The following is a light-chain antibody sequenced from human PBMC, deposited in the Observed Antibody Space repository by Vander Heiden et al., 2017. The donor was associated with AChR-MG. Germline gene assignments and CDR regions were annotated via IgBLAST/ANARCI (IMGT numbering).Light chain of an antibody. CDR3: QQSYSTPPT. CDR2: AAS. J-gene: IGKJ1*01. V-gene: IGKV1-39*01. CDR1: QSISSY. Sequence: DIQMTQSPSSLSASVGDRVTITCRASQSISSYLYWYQQKPGKAPKLLIYAASSLQSGVQSRFSGSGSGTDFTLTISSLQPEDFATYYSQQSYSTPPTFGQGTKVEIK.